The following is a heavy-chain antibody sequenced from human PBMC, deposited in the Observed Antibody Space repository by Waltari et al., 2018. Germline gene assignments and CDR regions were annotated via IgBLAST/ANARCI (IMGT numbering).Heavy chain of an antibody. CDR3: ATYIGASLGTAAFDV. Sequence: QLQLQESGPGLVTPSETLSPTCRVSGGSLTSSRHYWVWIRQPPGQGLEWIGTISYSGATYSSPSLKSRVTLSRDTSKNDFSLRLGSVTAADTAVYYCATYIGASLGTAAFDVWGQGTMVTVSS. CDR2: ISYSGAT. CDR1: GGSLTSSRHY. V-gene: IGHV4-39*02. J-gene: IGHJ3*01. D-gene: IGHD5-12*01.